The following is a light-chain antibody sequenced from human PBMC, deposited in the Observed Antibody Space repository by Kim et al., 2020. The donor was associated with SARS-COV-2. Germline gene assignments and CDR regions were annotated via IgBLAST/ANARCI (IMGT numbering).Light chain of an antibody. CDR3: QQRAS. CDR2: GAS. J-gene: IGKJ5*01. CDR1: QSVIRN. V-gene: IGKV3-11*01. Sequence: VTRSLSPGERATLACRASQSVIRNLAWYQQKPGQAPRLLIYGASSRATGIPDRFSGTGSGTDFTLTISSLEPEDFAVYYCQQRASFGQGTRLEIK.